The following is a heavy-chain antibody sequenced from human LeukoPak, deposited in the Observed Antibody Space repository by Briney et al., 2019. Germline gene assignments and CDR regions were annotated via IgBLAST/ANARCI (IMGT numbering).Heavy chain of an antibody. CDR1: GFTVSSNY. CDR3: ARGCSSTSCPGN. J-gene: IGHJ4*02. Sequence: GGSLRLSCAASGFTVSSNYMSWVRQAPGKGLEWVSYISSSDTTIYYADSVKGRFTISRDYANNSLYLQMNSLRAEDTAVYYCARGCSSTSCPGNWGQGTLVTVSS. CDR2: ISSSDTTI. V-gene: IGHV3-48*01. D-gene: IGHD2-2*01.